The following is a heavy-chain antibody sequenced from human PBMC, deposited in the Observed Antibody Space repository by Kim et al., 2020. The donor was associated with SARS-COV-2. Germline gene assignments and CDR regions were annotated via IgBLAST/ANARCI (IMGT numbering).Heavy chain of an antibody. CDR2: IGGDGRRT. CDR1: GFTFSSYA. J-gene: IGHJ4*02. CDR3: VSLYCGGDCNY. V-gene: IGHV3-64D*09. Sequence: GGSLRLSCSASGFTFSSYAMHWVRQAPGKGLEYVSGIGGDGRRTYYADSVKGRFTISRDKSKNTLYLQMSILRAEDTAVYYCVSLYCGGDCNYWGQGTLVTVSS. D-gene: IGHD2-21*02.